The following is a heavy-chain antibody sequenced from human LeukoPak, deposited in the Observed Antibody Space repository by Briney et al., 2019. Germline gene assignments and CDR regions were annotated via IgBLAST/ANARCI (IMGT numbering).Heavy chain of an antibody. Sequence: PSETLSLTCTVSGGSISSSSYYWGWIRQPPGKGLEWIGSLYYSGSTYYNPSLKSRVTISIDTSKNQFSLKLSSVTAADTAVYYCARGKTYNYGSGKLHYYYYMDVWGKGTTVTVSS. CDR1: GGSISSSSYY. CDR2: LYYSGST. D-gene: IGHD3-10*01. CDR3: ARGKTYNYGSGKLHYYYYMDV. J-gene: IGHJ6*03. V-gene: IGHV4-39*07.